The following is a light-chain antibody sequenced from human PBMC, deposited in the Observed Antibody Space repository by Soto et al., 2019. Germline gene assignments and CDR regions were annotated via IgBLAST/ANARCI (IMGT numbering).Light chain of an antibody. CDR3: QQYGSSTGVT. CDR1: QTVSSKY. Sequence: ETVLTQSPGTLSLYPGESATLSCRASQTVSSKYLAWYQQKPGQAPRLLIYGTSSRATGIPDRFSGSGSGTDFTLTISRLEPEDFAVYYCQQYGSSTGVTFGPGTKVDIK. J-gene: IGKJ3*01. CDR2: GTS. V-gene: IGKV3-20*01.